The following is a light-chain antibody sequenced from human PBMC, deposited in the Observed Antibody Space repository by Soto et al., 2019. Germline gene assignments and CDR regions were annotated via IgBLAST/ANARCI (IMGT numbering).Light chain of an antibody. CDR1: GSDVGDYNY. J-gene: IGLJ1*01. Sequence: QSVLTQPRSVSGSPGQSVTISCTGTGSDVGDYNYVSWYRQHPGKAPKLMIYDVSQRPSGVPDRFSGSKSGNTASLTISGLQAEDEADYYCCSYAGTSTYVFGTGTKSPS. CDR2: DVS. CDR3: CSYAGTSTYV. V-gene: IGLV2-11*01.